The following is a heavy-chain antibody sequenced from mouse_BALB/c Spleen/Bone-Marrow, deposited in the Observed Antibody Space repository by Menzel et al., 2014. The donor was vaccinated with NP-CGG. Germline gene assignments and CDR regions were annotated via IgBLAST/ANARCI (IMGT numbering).Heavy chain of an antibody. Sequence: EVMLVESGGGLVQPGGSLKLSCAASGFDFSRYWMSWVRQAPGKGLEWIGEINPDSNTINYTPSLKDKFIISRGNAKNTLYLQMSKVRSEDTALYYCARLGYYGSFAYWGQGTLVTVSA. CDR2: INPDSNTI. CDR1: GFDFSRYW. V-gene: IGHV4-1*02. J-gene: IGHJ3*01. CDR3: ARLGYYGSFAY. D-gene: IGHD1-2*01.